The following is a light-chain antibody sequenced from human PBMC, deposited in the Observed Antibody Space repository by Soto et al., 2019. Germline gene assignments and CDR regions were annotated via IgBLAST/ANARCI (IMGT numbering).Light chain of an antibody. CDR3: QQRSNWPLT. Sequence: DIQLTQSPSSVSASLGDRVTITCRGSQGISSYLNWYRQKPGKVPKLLIYAASTLQSGVPSRFSGSGSGTDFTLTISSLEPEDFAVYYCQQRSNWPLTFGGGTKVDIK. CDR2: AAS. V-gene: IGKV1-27*01. J-gene: IGKJ4*01. CDR1: QGISSY.